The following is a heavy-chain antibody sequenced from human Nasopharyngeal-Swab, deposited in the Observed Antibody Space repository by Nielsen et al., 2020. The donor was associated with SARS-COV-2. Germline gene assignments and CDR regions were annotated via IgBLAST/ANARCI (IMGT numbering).Heavy chain of an antibody. V-gene: IGHV3-23*01. J-gene: IGHJ6*02. CDR2: IARSGTTT. CDR1: GFTFSNSD. D-gene: IGHD6-19*01. CDR3: TKDSGWLATF. Sequence: GEALKISCAASGFTFSNSDMSWVRQAPGKGLEWVSGIARSGTTTYYADSVKGRSTISRDNSKNTLYLQMNSLRAEDTALYYCTKDSGWLATFWGQGTAVTVSS.